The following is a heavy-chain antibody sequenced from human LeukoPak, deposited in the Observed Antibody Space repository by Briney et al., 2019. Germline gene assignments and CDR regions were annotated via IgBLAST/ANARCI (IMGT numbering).Heavy chain of an antibody. D-gene: IGHD4-17*01. CDR1: GFTFSSYA. CDR2: ISGSGGST. Sequence: HTGGSLRLSCAASGFTFSSYAMNWVRQAPGKGLEWVSGISGSGGSTYYADSVKGRFTISRDNSKNTLYLQMNSLRAEDTAVYYCAKGLYGDYVVDHWGQGTLVTVSS. J-gene: IGHJ4*02. V-gene: IGHV3-23*01. CDR3: AKGLYGDYVVDH.